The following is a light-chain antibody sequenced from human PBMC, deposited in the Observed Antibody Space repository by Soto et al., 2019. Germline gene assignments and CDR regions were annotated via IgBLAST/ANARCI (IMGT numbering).Light chain of an antibody. V-gene: IGKV3-15*01. CDR2: GAS. CDR1: QSVSSN. J-gene: IGKJ5*01. Sequence: EIVMTQSPATLSVSPGERATLSCRASQSVSSNLAWYQHKPGQTPRLLIYGASTRATGVPARFSGSGSGTEFTLTISSLQSEDFAVYYCQQYNNYITFGRGTRLEIK. CDR3: QQYNNYIT.